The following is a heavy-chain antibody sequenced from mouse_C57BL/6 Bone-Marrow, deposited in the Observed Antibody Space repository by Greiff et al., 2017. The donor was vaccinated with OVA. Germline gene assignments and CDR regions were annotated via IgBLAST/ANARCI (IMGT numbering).Heavy chain of an antibody. CDR3: ARDHYAPFAY. CDR2: ISDGGSYT. D-gene: IGHD1-2*01. CDR1: GFTFSSYA. J-gene: IGHJ3*01. V-gene: IGHV5-4*01. Sequence: EVQVVESGGGLVKPGGSLKLSCAASGFTFSSYAMSWVRQTPEKRLEWVATISDGGSYTYYPDNVKGRFTISRDNAKNNLYLQMSHLKSEDTAMYYCARDHYAPFAYWGQGTLVTVSA.